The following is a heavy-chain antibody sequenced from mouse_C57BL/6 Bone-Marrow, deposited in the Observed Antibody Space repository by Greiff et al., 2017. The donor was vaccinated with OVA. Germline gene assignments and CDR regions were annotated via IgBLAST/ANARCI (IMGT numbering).Heavy chain of an antibody. D-gene: IGHD2-2*01. Sequence: QVTLQESGPGLLQPSQTLSLTCSFSGFSLTTFGMGVGWLRPPSGMGRVWLVHPWWDDDKYYNTALKSRHTISKDTSKNQVFLKIANVDTADTATDYCARMRGMVTSRFADWGKGTLVTVSA. CDR2: PWWDDDK. V-gene: IGHV8-8*01. CDR1: GFSLTTFGMG. CDR3: ARMRGMVTSRFAD. J-gene: IGHJ3*01.